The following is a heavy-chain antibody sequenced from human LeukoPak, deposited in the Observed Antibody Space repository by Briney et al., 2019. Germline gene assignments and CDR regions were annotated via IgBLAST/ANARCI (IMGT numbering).Heavy chain of an antibody. D-gene: IGHD6-13*01. V-gene: IGHV1-18*01. CDR1: GYTFTSYG. J-gene: IGHJ4*02. Sequence: ASVKVSCKASGYTFTSYGISWVRQAPGQGLEWMGWISAYNGNTNYAQKLQGRVTMTTDTSTSTAYMELRSLRSDDTAVYYCARGKRYSSSWATSDYWGQGTLVTVSS. CDR3: ARGKRYSSSWATSDY. CDR2: ISAYNGNT.